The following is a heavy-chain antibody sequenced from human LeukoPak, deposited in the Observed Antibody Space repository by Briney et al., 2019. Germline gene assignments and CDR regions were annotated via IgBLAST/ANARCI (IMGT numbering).Heavy chain of an antibody. V-gene: IGHV3-21*06. CDR3: ARASGYGSIDY. CDR2: ISSSSSYI. Sequence: GESLRLSCAASGFTLSTYSMNWVRQAPGKGLEWVSSISSSSSYIYYADSVKGRFTISRDNAKNSLYLQMNSLRAEDTAVYYCARASGYGSIDYWGQGTLVTVSS. D-gene: IGHD5-12*01. CDR1: GFTLSTYS. J-gene: IGHJ4*02.